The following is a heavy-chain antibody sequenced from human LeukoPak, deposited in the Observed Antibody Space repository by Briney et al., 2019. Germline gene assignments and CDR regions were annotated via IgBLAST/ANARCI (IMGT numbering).Heavy chain of an antibody. D-gene: IGHD3-3*01. Sequence: GASVKVSCKASGYTFTSYGISWVRQAPGQGLEWMGWISAYNGNTNYAQKLQGRVTMTTDTSKNTAYMGLGSLRSDDTAVYYCARVRITIFGVVIRPSDAFDIWGQGTMVTVSS. J-gene: IGHJ3*02. CDR3: ARVRITIFGVVIRPSDAFDI. V-gene: IGHV1-18*01. CDR1: GYTFTSYG. CDR2: ISAYNGNT.